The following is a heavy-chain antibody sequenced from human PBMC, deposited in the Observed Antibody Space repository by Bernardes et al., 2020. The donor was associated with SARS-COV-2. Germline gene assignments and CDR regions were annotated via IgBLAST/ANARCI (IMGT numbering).Heavy chain of an antibody. D-gene: IGHD3-3*01. CDR3: AHRYHDFWGSPPRRRGGFEH. Sequence: SGPTLVKPTQTLTLTCTFSGFSLSNGGMGVGWIRQPPGGALEWLAVIYWDGAERYSPSLSGRLAISKDSSKNKVVLRVTNMDPKDTATYYCAHRYHDFWGSPPRRRGGFEHWGQGTLVTVAS. CDR1: GFSLSNGGMG. V-gene: IGHV2-5*02. CDR2: IYWDGAE. J-gene: IGHJ4*02.